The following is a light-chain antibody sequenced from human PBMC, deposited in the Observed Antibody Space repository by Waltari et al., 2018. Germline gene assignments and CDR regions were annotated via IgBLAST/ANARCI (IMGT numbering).Light chain of an antibody. V-gene: IGLV3-19*01. Sequence: SSELPQDPAVSVAMGQPVTITGQGNHLRRYYARRYQPRPGQAPMLVMYGKNNRPSGVPDRFSGSNSDNTSSLTITGAQAEDEASYYCHSRDSSGVGGSFGGGTKLTVL. J-gene: IGLJ2*01. CDR2: GKN. CDR3: HSRDSSGVGGS. CDR1: HLRRYY.